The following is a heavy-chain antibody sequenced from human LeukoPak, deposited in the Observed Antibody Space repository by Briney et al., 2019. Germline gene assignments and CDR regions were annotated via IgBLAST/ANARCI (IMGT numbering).Heavy chain of an antibody. J-gene: IGHJ4*02. CDR2: IKQDGSEK. CDR1: GFTFSSYW. D-gene: IGHD6-19*01. Sequence: GGSLRLSCAASGFTFSSYWMSWVRQAPGKGLEWVANIKQDGSEKYYVDSVKGRFTISRDNAKNSLYLQMDSLRAEDTAVYYCARDLWGSGWYWSYWGQGTLVTVSS. V-gene: IGHV3-7*01. CDR3: ARDLWGSGWYWSY.